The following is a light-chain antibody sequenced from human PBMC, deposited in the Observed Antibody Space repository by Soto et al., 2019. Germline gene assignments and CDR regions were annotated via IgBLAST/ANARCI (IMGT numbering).Light chain of an antibody. CDR3: QQYGTSRGT. J-gene: IGKJ2*01. CDR1: QSVSSSF. CDR2: GAS. V-gene: IGKV3-20*01. Sequence: EIVLTQSPGTLSLSPGERATLSCRARQSVSSSFLAWYQQKPGQAPRLLIYGASSRASGVPDRFSGSGSGTDFTLTISRLEPEDFAVYYRQQYGTSRGTFGQGTKLEIK.